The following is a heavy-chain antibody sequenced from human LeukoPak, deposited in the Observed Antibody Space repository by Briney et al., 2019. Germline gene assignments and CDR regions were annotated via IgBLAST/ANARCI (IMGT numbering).Heavy chain of an antibody. Sequence: GASVKVSCKASGYTFTSYAVHWVRQAPGQRLEWMGWINAGNGNTKYSQKFQGRVTITRDTSASTAYMELSSLRSEDTAVYYCARDYYYGSGSSISGSGYYYGMDVWGKGTTVTVSS. D-gene: IGHD3-10*01. CDR3: ARDYYYGSGSSISGSGYYYGMDV. V-gene: IGHV1-3*01. CDR1: GYTFTSYA. CDR2: INAGNGNT. J-gene: IGHJ6*04.